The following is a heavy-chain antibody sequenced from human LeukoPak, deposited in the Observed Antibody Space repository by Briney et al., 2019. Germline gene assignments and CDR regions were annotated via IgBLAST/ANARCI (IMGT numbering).Heavy chain of an antibody. CDR1: GGTFSSYA. Sequence: SVKVSCKASGGTFSSYAISWVRQAPGQGLEWMGGIIPIFGTANYAQKFQGRVTITADESTSTAYMELSSLRSEDTAVYYCARDRYYDSSGYRWYFDLWGRGTLVTVSS. CDR3: ARDRYYDSSGYRWYFDL. V-gene: IGHV1-69*13. J-gene: IGHJ2*01. CDR2: IIPIFGTA. D-gene: IGHD3-22*01.